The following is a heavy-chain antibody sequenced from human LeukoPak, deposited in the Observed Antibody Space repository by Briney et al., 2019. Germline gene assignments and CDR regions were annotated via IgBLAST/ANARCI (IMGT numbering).Heavy chain of an antibody. J-gene: IGHJ4*02. D-gene: IGHD4-11*01. Sequence: GGSLRLSCAASGFSVSSKYMSWVRLAPGKGLEWVSVIYTGGSTYYADSVKGRFTISRDNSKNTLYLQMNSLRVEDTAVYYCARGGTTVTAGDYWGQGTLVTVSS. V-gene: IGHV3-66*02. CDR3: ARGGTTVTAGDY. CDR1: GFSVSSKY. CDR2: IYTGGST.